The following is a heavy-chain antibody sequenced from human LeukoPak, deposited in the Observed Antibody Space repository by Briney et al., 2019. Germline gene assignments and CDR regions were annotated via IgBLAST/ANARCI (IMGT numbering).Heavy chain of an antibody. CDR1: GFTFSSYA. CDR2: ISGSGGST. Sequence: GGSLRLSCAASGFTFSSYAMSWVRQAPGKGLEWVSAISGSGGSTYYADSVKGRFTISRDNSKNTLYLQMNSLRAEDTAVYYCAKDLLLGTVRFYGMDVWGQGTTVTVSS. CDR3: AKDLLLGTVRFYGMDV. J-gene: IGHJ6*02. D-gene: IGHD1-7*01. V-gene: IGHV3-23*01.